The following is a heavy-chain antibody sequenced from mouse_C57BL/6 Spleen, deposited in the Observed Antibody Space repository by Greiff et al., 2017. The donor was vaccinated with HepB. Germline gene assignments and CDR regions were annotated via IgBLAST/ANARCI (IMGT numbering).Heavy chain of an antibody. Sequence: VQLQQPGAELVKPGASVKMSCKASGYTFTSYWITWVKQRPGQGLEWIGDIYPGSGSTNYNEKFKSKATLTVDTSSSTAYMQLSSLTSEDSAVYYCARPINRDENWFAYWGEGTLVTVSA. CDR1: GYTFTSYW. D-gene: IGHD1-1*01. J-gene: IGHJ3*01. V-gene: IGHV1-55*01. CDR2: IYPGSGST. CDR3: ARPINRDENWFAY.